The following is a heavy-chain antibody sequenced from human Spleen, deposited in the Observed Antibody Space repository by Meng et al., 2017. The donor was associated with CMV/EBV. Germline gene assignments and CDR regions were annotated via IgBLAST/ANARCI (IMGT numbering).Heavy chain of an antibody. J-gene: IGHJ5*02. V-gene: IGHV4-39*07. CDR1: GFTVSSNY. CDR3: ARGGGFHPASENWFDP. D-gene: IGHD3-16*01. CDR2: IYYSGNI. Sequence: ESLKISCAASGFTVSSNYMSWIRQSPGKGLEWIGSIYYSGNIYFNPSLKSRVTVSLDTSKNQFSLKLISVTAADTAVYYCARGGGFHPASENWFDPWGQGTLVTVSS.